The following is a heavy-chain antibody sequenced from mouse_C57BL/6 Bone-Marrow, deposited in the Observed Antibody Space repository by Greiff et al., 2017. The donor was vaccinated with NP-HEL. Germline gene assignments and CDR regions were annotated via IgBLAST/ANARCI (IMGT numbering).Heavy chain of an antibody. CDR3: AREGYLWYFDV. J-gene: IGHJ1*03. Sequence: EVQLQQSGPELVKPGASVKISCKASGYTFTDYYMNWVKQSHGKSLEWIGDINPNNGGTSYNQKFKGKATLTVDKPSSTAYMELRSLTSEDSAVYYCAREGYLWYFDVWGTGTTVTVSS. CDR2: INPNNGGT. CDR1: GYTFTDYY. D-gene: IGHD5-1*01. V-gene: IGHV1-26*01.